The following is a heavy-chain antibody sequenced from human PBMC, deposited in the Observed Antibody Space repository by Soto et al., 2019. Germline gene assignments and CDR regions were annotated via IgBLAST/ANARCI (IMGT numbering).Heavy chain of an antibody. CDR3: ARGTVSGGNSDLDY. D-gene: IGHD2-21*02. CDR2: IIPIFGTA. Sequence: SVKVSCKASGGTFSSYAISWVRQAPGQGLEWMGGIIPIFGTANYAQKFQGRVTITADESTSTAYMELSSLRSEDTAVYYCARGTVSGGNSDLDYWGQGTLVTVSS. J-gene: IGHJ4*02. V-gene: IGHV1-69*13. CDR1: GGTFSSYA.